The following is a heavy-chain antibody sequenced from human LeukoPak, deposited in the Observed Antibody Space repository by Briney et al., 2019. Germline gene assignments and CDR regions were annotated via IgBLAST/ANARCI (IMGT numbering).Heavy chain of an antibody. Sequence: SETLSLTCTVSGGSISSYYWRWIRQPAGKGLEWIGRIYTSGSTNYNPSLKSRVTMSVDTSKNQFSLKLSSVTAADTAVYYCARCGLSVWDYGDSTDARGAFDILGQGTMATVSS. J-gene: IGHJ3*02. CDR3: ARCGLSVWDYGDSTDARGAFDI. V-gene: IGHV4-4*07. CDR2: IYTSGST. D-gene: IGHD4-17*01. CDR1: GGSISSYY.